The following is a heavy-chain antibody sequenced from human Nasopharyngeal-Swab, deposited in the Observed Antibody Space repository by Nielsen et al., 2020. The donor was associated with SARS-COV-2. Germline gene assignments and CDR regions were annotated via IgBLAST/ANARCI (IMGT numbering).Heavy chain of an antibody. Sequence: SQTLSLTCTVSGGSISIYYWSWIRPPPGKGLEWNGYIYYSGSTNYNPSLKSRVTIPVDTSKNQFSLKLSSVTAADTAVYYCARRSGYCSSTSCYYYYYGMDVWGQGTTVTVSS. D-gene: IGHD2-2*01. J-gene: IGHJ6*02. CDR2: IYYSGST. V-gene: IGHV4-59*01. CDR3: ARRSGYCSSTSCYYYYYGMDV. CDR1: GGSISIYY.